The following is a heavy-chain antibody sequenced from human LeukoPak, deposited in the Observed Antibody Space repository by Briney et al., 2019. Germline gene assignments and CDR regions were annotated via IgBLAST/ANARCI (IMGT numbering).Heavy chain of an antibody. CDR3: ARTDGSGSPPNLDWFDP. CDR1: GFAFSSYA. Sequence: GGSLRLSCAASGFAFSSYAMSWVLQAPGKGLEWVSAISGSGGSTYYADSVKGRFTISRDNSKNTLYLQMNSLRAEDTAVYYCARTDGSGSPPNLDWFDPWGQGTLVTVSS. J-gene: IGHJ5*02. D-gene: IGHD3-10*01. CDR2: ISGSGGST. V-gene: IGHV3-23*01.